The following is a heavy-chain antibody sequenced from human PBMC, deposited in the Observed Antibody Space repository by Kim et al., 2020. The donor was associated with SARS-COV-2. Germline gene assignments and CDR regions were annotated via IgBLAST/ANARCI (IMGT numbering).Heavy chain of an antibody. CDR1: GGSFSGYY. Sequence: SETLSLTCAVYGGSFSGYYWSWIRQPPGKGLDWIGEINYSGSTNYNPSLKSRVTISVDTSKNQFSLKLSSVTAADTAVYYCARSSWYTYSFDYWGEGTLVTVSS. CDR3: ARSSWYTYSFDY. V-gene: IGHV4-34*01. D-gene: IGHD6-13*01. CDR2: INYSGST. J-gene: IGHJ4*02.